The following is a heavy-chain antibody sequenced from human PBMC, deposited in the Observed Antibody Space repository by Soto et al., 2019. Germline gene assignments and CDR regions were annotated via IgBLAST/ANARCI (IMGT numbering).Heavy chain of an antibody. CDR3: ARDAECSGGSCFYFDY. V-gene: IGHV1-69*08. CDR1: GGTFSSYT. Sequence: QVQLVQSGAEVKKPGSSVKVSCKASGGTFSSYTISWVRQAPGQGLEWMGRIIPILGIANYAQKFQGRVTITADKSTSTAYIELSSLRSEDTAVYYCARDAECSGGSCFYFDYWGQGTLVTVSS. J-gene: IGHJ4*02. CDR2: IIPILGIA. D-gene: IGHD2-15*01.